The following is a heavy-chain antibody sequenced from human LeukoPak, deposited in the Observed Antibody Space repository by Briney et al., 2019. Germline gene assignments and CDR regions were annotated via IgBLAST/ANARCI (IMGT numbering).Heavy chain of an antibody. CDR2: IIPIFGTA. J-gene: IGHJ4*02. CDR1: GGTFSSYA. D-gene: IGHD2-15*01. CDR3: ASEYCSGGSCYYFDY. V-gene: IGHV1-69*13. Sequence: GASVKVSCKASGGTFSSYAISWVRQAPGQGLEWMGGIIPIFGTANYAQKFQGSVTITADESTSTAYMELSSLRSEDTAVYYCASEYCSGGSCYYFDYWGQGTLVTVSS.